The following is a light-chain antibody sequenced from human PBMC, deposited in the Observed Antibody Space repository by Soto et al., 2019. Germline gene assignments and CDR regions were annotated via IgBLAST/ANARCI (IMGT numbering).Light chain of an antibody. CDR2: SAT. Sequence: AIQVTQSPSSLSASVGDRVTITCRTSEGVRHDLAWFQQRPGKAPNLLIYSATRLQSGVPSRFSGSGSGTDFTLIISSLQTEDFATYYCLQANNYPWTFGLGTKVDI. V-gene: IGKV1-6*01. CDR1: EGVRHD. CDR3: LQANNYPWT. J-gene: IGKJ1*01.